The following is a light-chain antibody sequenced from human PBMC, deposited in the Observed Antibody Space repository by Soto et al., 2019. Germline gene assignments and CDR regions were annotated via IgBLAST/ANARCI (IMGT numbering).Light chain of an antibody. V-gene: IGLV1-51*01. CDR2: DNS. J-gene: IGLJ2*01. CDR3: GAWDDSLSAV. Sequence: QSVLTQPPSVSAAPGQTVTISCSGSKSNIGNNYVSWYQHLPGTAPKLIIYDNSKRPTGIPDRFSGSKSGTSATLGITGLQTGDEADYYCGAWDDSLSAVFGGGTKLTVL. CDR1: KSNIGNNY.